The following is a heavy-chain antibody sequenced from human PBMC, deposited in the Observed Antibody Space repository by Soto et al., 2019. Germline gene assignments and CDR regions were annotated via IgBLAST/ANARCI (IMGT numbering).Heavy chain of an antibody. J-gene: IGHJ6*02. CDR3: ARYFNYLVSYYFGMDV. V-gene: IGHV4-59*01. D-gene: IGHD3-9*01. Sequence: SETLSLTRTVSGGSISSYNWSWIRQPPGKGLEWIGYIYYSGSTNYNPSLKSRVTISVDTSKNQFSLKLSSVTAADTAVYYCARYFNYLVSYYFGMDVWGQRTKVTVSS. CDR2: IYYSGST. CDR1: GGSISSYN.